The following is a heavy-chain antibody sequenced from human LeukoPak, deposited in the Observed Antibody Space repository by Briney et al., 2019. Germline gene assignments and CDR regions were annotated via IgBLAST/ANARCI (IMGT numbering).Heavy chain of an antibody. CDR3: ARRGTYQNWFDP. CDR1: GFTFSSYW. CDR2: IEQDGSEK. Sequence: GGSLGLSCAASGFTFSSYWMSWVRQAPGKGLEWVATIEQDGSEKYYVDSVKGRFTISRDNAKNSLYLQMNSLRAEDTAVYYCARRGTYQNWFDPWGQGTLVTVSS. D-gene: IGHD3-16*01. J-gene: IGHJ5*02. V-gene: IGHV3-7*01.